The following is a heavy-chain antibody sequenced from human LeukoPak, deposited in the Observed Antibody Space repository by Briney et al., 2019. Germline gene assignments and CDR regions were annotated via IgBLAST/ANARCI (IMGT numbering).Heavy chain of an antibody. CDR3: ARGVRYYYDSSGCNPFDY. D-gene: IGHD3-22*01. Sequence: GASVKVSCKASGYTFTSYDINWVRQATGQGLEWMGWMNPNSGNTGYAQKLQGRVTMTRNTSISTAYMELSSLRSEDTAVYYCARGVRYYYDSSGCNPFDYWGQGTLVTVSS. CDR1: GYTFTSYD. J-gene: IGHJ4*02. V-gene: IGHV1-8*01. CDR2: MNPNSGNT.